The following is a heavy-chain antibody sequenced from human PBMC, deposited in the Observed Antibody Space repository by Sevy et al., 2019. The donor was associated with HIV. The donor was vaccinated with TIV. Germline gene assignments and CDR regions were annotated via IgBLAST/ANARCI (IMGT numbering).Heavy chain of an antibody. CDR1: GGSISSYY. CDR2: IYYSGST. Sequence: SETLSLTCTVSGGSISSYYWSWIRQPPGKGLEWIGYIYYSGSTNYNPSLKSRVTISVDTSKNQFSLKLSSVTAADTAVYYCARDQGPYESINYYYGMDVWGQGTTVTVSS. D-gene: IGHD5-12*01. CDR3: ARDQGPYESINYYYGMDV. V-gene: IGHV4-59*13. J-gene: IGHJ6*02.